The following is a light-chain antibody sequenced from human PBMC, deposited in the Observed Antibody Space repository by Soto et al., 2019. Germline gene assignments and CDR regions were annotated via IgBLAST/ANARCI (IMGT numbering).Light chain of an antibody. CDR1: QGVSTY. Sequence: EIVLTQSPATLSLSPGERATLSCRASQGVSTYLAWYQQKPGQAPRLLIYATSTRATGIPDRFSGSGSGTDFTLTISRLEPEDFAVYYCQQYGSSPKTFGQGTKVDI. CDR3: QQYGSSPKT. V-gene: IGKV3-20*01. CDR2: ATS. J-gene: IGKJ1*01.